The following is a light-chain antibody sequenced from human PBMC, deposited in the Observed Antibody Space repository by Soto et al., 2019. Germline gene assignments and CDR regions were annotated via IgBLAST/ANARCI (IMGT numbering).Light chain of an antibody. CDR3: AAWDDSLSGVV. CDR2: RNS. Sequence: QSVLTQPPSASGTPGQRVTISCSGSSSNIGSNYVYWYQQLPGTVPQLLIVRNSERPSGVPDRFSGSKSGTSASLAISGIRSEDEADYYCAAWDDSLSGVVFGGGTKLTVL. V-gene: IGLV1-47*01. J-gene: IGLJ2*01. CDR1: SSNIGSNY.